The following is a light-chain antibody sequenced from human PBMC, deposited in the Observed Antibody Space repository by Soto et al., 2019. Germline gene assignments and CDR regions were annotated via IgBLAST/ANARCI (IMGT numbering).Light chain of an antibody. CDR2: EVS. CDR1: SSDVGGYNY. Sequence: QSALTQPASVSGSPGQSITISCTGTSSDVGGYNYVSWYQQHPGKAPKDMIYEVSNRPSGVSNRFSGSKSGNTASLTISGLQAEDEADYYCSSYTSSSTSCVFGTGTKVTVL. J-gene: IGLJ1*01. V-gene: IGLV2-14*01. CDR3: SSYTSSSTSCV.